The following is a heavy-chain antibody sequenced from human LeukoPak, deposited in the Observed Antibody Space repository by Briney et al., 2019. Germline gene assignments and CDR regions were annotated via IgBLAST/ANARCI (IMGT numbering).Heavy chain of an antibody. D-gene: IGHD5-24*01. V-gene: IGHV4-34*01. CDR1: GGSFSGYY. CDR2: INHSGST. CDR3: ARGRGVEMATIATYYFDY. Sequence: SETLSLTCAVYGGSFSGYYWSWIRQPPGKGLEWIGEINHSGSTNYNPSLKSRVTISVDTSKNQFSLKLSSVTAADTAVYYCARGRGVEMATIATYYFDYWGQGTLVTASS. J-gene: IGHJ4*02.